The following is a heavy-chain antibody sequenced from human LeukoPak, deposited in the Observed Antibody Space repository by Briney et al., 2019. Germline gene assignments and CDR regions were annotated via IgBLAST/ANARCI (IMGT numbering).Heavy chain of an antibody. D-gene: IGHD6-19*01. Sequence: GGSLRLSCAASGFTLSNNAMHWVRQAPVKGLECVAIILSDGRTKFHADSVKGRFTISRDNAKNSLYLQMNSLRDEDTAVYYCARWDSSGWFYYWGQGTLVTVSS. CDR2: ILSDGRTK. J-gene: IGHJ4*02. V-gene: IGHV3-30*04. CDR3: ARWDSSGWFYY. CDR1: GFTLSNNA.